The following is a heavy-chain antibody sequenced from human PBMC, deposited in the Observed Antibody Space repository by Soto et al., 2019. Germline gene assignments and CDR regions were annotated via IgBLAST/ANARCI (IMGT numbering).Heavy chain of an antibody. CDR2: INPNSGGT. Sequence: ASVKVSCKASGYTFTGYYMHWVRQAPGQGLEWMGWINPNSGGTNYAQKFQGWVTMTRDTSISTAYMELSRLRSDDTAVYYCARSYSSSRTHWGRYNWFDPWGQGTLVTVSS. V-gene: IGHV1-2*04. D-gene: IGHD6-13*01. J-gene: IGHJ5*02. CDR1: GYTFTGYY. CDR3: ARSYSSSRTHWGRYNWFDP.